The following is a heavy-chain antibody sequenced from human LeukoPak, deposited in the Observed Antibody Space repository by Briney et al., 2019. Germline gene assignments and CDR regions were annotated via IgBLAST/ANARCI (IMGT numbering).Heavy chain of an antibody. CDR1: GFTFSSYS. CDR2: ISSSSSYI. V-gene: IGHV3-21*01. CDR3: ASLGYFVWLLYGNPFDY. J-gene: IGHJ4*02. Sequence: NSGGSLRLSCAASGFTFSSYSMNWVRQAPGKGLEWVSSISSSSSYIYYADSVKGRFTISRDNAKNSLYLQMNSLRAEDTAVYYCASLGYFVWLLYGNPFDYWGQGTLVTVSS. D-gene: IGHD3-9*01.